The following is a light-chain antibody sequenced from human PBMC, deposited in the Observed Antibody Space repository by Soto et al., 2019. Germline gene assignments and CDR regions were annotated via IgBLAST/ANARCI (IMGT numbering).Light chain of an antibody. Sequence: EIVLTQSPATLSLSPGERATLSCRASQSVSSYVAWYQQKPGQAPRLLIYDASNRATGIPARFSGSGSGTDFTLTISSLEPEDFAVYYCQQRSNWPSITFGQGTRLAIK. J-gene: IGKJ5*01. CDR2: DAS. V-gene: IGKV3-11*01. CDR3: QQRSNWPSIT. CDR1: QSVSSY.